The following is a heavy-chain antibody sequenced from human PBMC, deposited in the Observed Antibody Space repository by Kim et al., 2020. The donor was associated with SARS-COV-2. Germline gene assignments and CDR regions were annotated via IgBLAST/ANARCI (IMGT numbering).Heavy chain of an antibody. CDR3: ASPAGIVGATFDY. Sequence: YHPSDRSLVTSSVDTSKNQFSLKLSSVTAADTAVYYCASPAGIVGATFDYWGQGTLVTVSS. D-gene: IGHD1-26*01. J-gene: IGHJ4*02. V-gene: IGHV4-39*01.